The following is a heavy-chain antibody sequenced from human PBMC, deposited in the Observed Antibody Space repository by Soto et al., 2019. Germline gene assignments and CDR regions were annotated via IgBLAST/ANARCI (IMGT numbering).Heavy chain of an antibody. Sequence: EVQLLESGGGLVQPGGSLRLSCTASGFTFSSYAMTWVRQAPGKGLEWVSSIRGSGTNTYYAASLKGRFTISRDNSKNTLFLQMDSLRADDTAVYFCSRDPNGDYIGAFDSWGHGTLVTVSS. CDR3: SRDPNGDYIGAFDS. J-gene: IGHJ4*01. CDR2: IRGSGTNT. D-gene: IGHD4-17*01. CDR1: GFTFSSYA. V-gene: IGHV3-23*01.